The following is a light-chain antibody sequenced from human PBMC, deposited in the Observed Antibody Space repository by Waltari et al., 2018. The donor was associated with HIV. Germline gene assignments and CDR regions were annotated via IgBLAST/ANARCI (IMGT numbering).Light chain of an antibody. V-gene: IGLV1-40*01. CDR3: QSYDSSLSGSSVV. Sequence: QSVLTQPPSVSGAPAARPTIPCSGSSSYSRTGSHVPRSRQFPGTPPKLLIYGNTNRPSGVPDRFSGSKSGTSASLAITGLQAEDEADYYCQSYDSSLSGSSVVFGGGTKLTVL. J-gene: IGLJ2*01. CDR1: SSYSRTGSH. CDR2: GNT.